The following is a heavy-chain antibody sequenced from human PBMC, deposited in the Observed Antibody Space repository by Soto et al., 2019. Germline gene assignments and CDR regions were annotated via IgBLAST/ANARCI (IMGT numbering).Heavy chain of an antibody. V-gene: IGHV4-31*03. CDR3: AREGRSAAPQAGFDL. Sequence: QEQLQESGPGLLKPSQTLSLTCTLSGNSISTGAYYWSWLRQHPVKSLEWIGHIFYSGNTHYSPSLESRVSISVDTSKNQFSIKLTSVTVADTAIYYCAREGRSAAPQAGFDLWGQGTLVTVSS. D-gene: IGHD3-10*01. CDR1: GNSISTGAYY. J-gene: IGHJ4*02. CDR2: IFYSGNT.